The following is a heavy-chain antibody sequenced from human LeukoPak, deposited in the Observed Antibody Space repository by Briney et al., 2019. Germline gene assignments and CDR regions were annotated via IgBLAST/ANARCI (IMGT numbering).Heavy chain of an antibody. CDR1: GGTFSSYA. V-gene: IGHV1-69*05. Sequence: GASVKVSCKTSGGTFSSYAITWVRQTPGQGLEWMGGIIPIFGTTNYAQKLQGRVTMTTNTSTSTAYMELRSLRSDDTAVYYCARVKDYYDILTGPHHYFDYWGQGTLVTVSS. CDR2: IIPIFGTT. J-gene: IGHJ4*02. D-gene: IGHD3-9*01. CDR3: ARVKDYYDILTGPHHYFDY.